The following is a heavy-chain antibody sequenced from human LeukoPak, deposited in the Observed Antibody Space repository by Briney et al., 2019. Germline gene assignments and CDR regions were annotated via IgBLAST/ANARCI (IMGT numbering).Heavy chain of an antibody. CDR3: ARDTPPDSSGYYFDAFDI. V-gene: IGHV1-18*01. CDR1: GYTFTSYG. CDR2: ISAYNGNT. D-gene: IGHD3-22*01. J-gene: IGHJ3*02. Sequence: ASVKVCCKASGYTFTSYGISWVRQAPGQGLEWMGWISAYNGNTNYAQKLQGRVTMTTDTSTSTAYMELRSLRSDDTAVYYCARDTPPDSSGYYFDAFDIWGQGTMVTVSS.